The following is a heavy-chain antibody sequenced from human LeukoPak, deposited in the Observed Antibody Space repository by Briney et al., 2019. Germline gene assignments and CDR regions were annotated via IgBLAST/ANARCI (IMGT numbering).Heavy chain of an antibody. CDR3: ASQRSYGDYKE. D-gene: IGHD4-17*01. J-gene: IGHJ4*02. V-gene: IGHV3-48*03. CDR2: IGTSGTTI. CDR1: EFTFSSYA. Sequence: GGSLRLSCATSEFTFSSYAMNWVRQAPGKGLEWVSYIGTSGTTIYYADSVKGRFTISRDNAKNSLYLQMNSLRAEDTAVYYCASQRSYGDYKEWGQGTLVTVSS.